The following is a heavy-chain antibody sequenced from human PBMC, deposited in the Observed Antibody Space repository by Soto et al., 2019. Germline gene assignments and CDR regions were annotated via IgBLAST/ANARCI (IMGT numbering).Heavy chain of an antibody. Sequence: GESLKISCKGSGYSFTSYWISWVRQMPGKGLEWMGRIDPSDSYTNYSPSFQGHVTISADKSISTAYLQWSSLKASDTAMYYCASHPPITIFGVVIYHYYYGMDVWGQGTTVTVSS. D-gene: IGHD3-3*01. CDR2: IDPSDSYT. J-gene: IGHJ6*02. CDR1: GYSFTSYW. V-gene: IGHV5-10-1*01. CDR3: ASHPPITIFGVVIYHYYYGMDV.